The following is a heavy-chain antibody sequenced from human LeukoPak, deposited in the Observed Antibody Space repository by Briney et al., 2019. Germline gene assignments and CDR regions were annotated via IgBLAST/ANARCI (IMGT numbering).Heavy chain of an antibody. CDR3: ARGLYSSSSKWFDP. CDR2: INHSGST. CDR1: GGSFNNYY. J-gene: IGHJ5*02. V-gene: IGHV4-34*01. Sequence: PSETLSLTCAVYGGSFNNYYWSWIRQPPGKGLEWIGEINHSGSTNYNPSLKSRVPISVDTSKNQFSLKLSSVTAADTAVYYCARGLYSSSSKWFDPWGQGTLVTVSS. D-gene: IGHD6-6*01.